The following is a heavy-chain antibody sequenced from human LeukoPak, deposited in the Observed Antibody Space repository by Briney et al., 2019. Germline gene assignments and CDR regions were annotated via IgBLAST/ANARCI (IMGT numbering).Heavy chain of an antibody. CDR3: ARGGQQLVQRTIDY. Sequence: ASVKVSCKASGGTFSSYAISWVRQAPGQGLEWMGGIIPIFGTANYAQKFQGRVTITADESTSTAYMELSSLRSEDTAVYYCARGGQQLVQRTIDYWGQGTLVTVSS. J-gene: IGHJ4*02. V-gene: IGHV1-69*13. D-gene: IGHD6-13*01. CDR1: GGTFSSYA. CDR2: IIPIFGTA.